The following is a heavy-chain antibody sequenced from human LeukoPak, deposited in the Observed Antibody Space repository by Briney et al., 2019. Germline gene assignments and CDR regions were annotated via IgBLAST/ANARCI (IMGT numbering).Heavy chain of an antibody. CDR1: GGSISSSNW. D-gene: IGHD1-26*01. J-gene: IGHJ4*02. CDR3: ARVPPGEGALVY. CDR2: IYHSGST. Sequence: SGTLSLTCAVSGGSISSSNWWSWVRPPPGKGLEWIGEIYHSGSTNYNPSLKSRVTISVDKSKNQFSLKLSSVTAADTAVCYCARVPPGEGALVYWGQGTLVTVSS. V-gene: IGHV4-4*02.